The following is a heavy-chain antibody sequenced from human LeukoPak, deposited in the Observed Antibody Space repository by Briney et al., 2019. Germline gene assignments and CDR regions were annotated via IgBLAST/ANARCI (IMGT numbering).Heavy chain of an antibody. CDR1: GFTFSDYI. D-gene: IGHD3-16*01. J-gene: IGHJ3*02. CDR3: TRDGGEGDNSAFDI. V-gene: IGHV3-72*01. Sequence: GGSLRLSCAASGFTFSDYILDWVRQAPGKGLEWVGRIRRRTNRYTTEYAASVKDRFIISRDDSKNSLYLHMNSLKNEDSAVYHCTRDGGEGDNSAFDIWGQGTMVTVSS. CDR2: IRRRTNRYTT.